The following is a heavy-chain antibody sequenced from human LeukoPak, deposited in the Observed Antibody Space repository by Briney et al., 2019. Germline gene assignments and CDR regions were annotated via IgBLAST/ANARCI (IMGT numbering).Heavy chain of an antibody. CDR2: ISYDGSNK. V-gene: IGHV3-30*18. CDR1: GFTFSSYG. CDR3: AKERLPQIGEPTDY. D-gene: IGHD6-25*01. Sequence: PGGSLRLSCAASGFTFSSYGMHWVRQAPGKGLEWVAVISYDGSNKYYADSVKGRFTISRDNSKNTLYLQMNSLRAEDTAVYYCAKERLPQIGEPTDYWGQGTLVTVSS. J-gene: IGHJ4*02.